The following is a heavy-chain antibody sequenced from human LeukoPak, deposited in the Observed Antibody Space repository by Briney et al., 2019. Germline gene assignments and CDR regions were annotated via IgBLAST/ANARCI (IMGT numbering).Heavy chain of an antibody. CDR2: ISYDGSNK. V-gene: IGHV3-30*19. CDR3: ARDMYYYDSSGYGLTYYYYGMDV. Sequence: PGGSLRLSCAASGFTFSSYGMHWVRQAPGKGLEWVAVISYDGSNKYYADSVKGRFTISRDNSKNTLYLQMNSLRAEDTAVYYCARDMYYYDSSGYGLTYYYYGMDVWGQGTTVTVSS. D-gene: IGHD3-22*01. J-gene: IGHJ6*02. CDR1: GFTFSSYG.